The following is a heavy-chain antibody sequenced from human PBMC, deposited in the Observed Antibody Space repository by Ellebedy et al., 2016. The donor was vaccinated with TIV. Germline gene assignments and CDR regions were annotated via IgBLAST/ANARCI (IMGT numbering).Heavy chain of an antibody. CDR1: GFSFSNFA. CDR2: ISGSGGHT. CDR3: AKSRVGVAGRDFVEQ. D-gene: IGHD2-15*01. J-gene: IGHJ1*01. Sequence: GESLKISCAASGFSFSNFAMTWVRQAPGKGLEWVSTISGSGGHTYSADSVRGRFTISRDNSKKTLFLPMNSLSSEDTAVYYCAKSRVGVAGRDFVEQWGQGNLVTVSS. V-gene: IGHV3-23*01.